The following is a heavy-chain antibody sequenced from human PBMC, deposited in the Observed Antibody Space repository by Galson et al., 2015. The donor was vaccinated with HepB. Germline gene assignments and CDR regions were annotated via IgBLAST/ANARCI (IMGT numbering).Heavy chain of an antibody. CDR3: ARRNGINDAFDI. Sequence: QSGAEVKKPGESLKISCKGSGYSFTTYWIDWVRQMPGKGLEWMGVIYPGDSDTRYSPSFRGQVTISGDKSISTAYLQWSSLKTSDTAMYYCARRNGINDAFDIWGQGTVVTVSS. V-gene: IGHV5-51*03. CDR1: GYSFTTYW. CDR2: IYPGDSDT. D-gene: IGHD2-8*01. J-gene: IGHJ3*02.